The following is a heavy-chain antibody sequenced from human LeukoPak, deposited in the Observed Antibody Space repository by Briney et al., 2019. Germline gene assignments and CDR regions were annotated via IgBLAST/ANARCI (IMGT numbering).Heavy chain of an antibody. Sequence: SETLSLTCTVSGGSISSYYWSWIRQPAGKGLEWIGRIYTSGSTNYNPSLKSRVTMSVDTSKNQFSLKLSSVTAADTAVYYCARGERGSSWYAAHNWFDPWGQGTLVTVSS. CDR1: GGSISSYY. V-gene: IGHV4-4*07. CDR2: IYTSGST. D-gene: IGHD6-13*01. CDR3: ARGERGSSWYAAHNWFDP. J-gene: IGHJ5*02.